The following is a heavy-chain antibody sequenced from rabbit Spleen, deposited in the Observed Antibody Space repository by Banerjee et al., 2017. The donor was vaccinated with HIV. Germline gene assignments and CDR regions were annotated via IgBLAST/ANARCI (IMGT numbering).Heavy chain of an antibody. CDR3: ARALNSYGRFYAKGFAL. Sequence: QEQLVESGGGLVKPGASLSLTCTASGLSFSSAYDMCWVRPAPGKGLEWIGCLYTGNAKTYYASWAKGRFTISKSSTTTVTQQMTSLTAADTATYFCARALNSYGRFYAKGFALWGQGTLVTVS. V-gene: IGHV1S45*01. J-gene: IGHJ3*01. CDR1: GLSFSSAYD. D-gene: IGHD6-1*01. CDR2: LYTGNAKT.